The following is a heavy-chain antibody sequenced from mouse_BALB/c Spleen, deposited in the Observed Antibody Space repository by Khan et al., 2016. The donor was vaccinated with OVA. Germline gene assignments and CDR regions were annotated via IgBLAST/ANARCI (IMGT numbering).Heavy chain of an antibody. J-gene: IGHJ4*01. D-gene: IGHD2-10*02. Sequence: EVQLQESGPGLVKPSQSLSLTCTVTGYSITSDYAWNWIRQFPGNKLEWMGYISYSGSTSYNPSLKSRISITRDTSKNQFFLQLNSLTTEDTATYYCARFQYGNFYAMDYWGQGTSVTVSS. CDR3: ARFQYGNFYAMDY. CDR1: GYSITSDYA. V-gene: IGHV3-2*02. CDR2: ISYSGST.